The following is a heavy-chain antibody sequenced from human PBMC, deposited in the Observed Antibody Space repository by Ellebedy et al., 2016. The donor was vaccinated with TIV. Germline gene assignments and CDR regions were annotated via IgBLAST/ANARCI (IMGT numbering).Heavy chain of an antibody. CDR2: IWYDGSNK. CDR3: ARDPPEVAGTGIFDY. V-gene: IGHV3-33*08. CDR1: GFTFSSYG. D-gene: IGHD6-19*01. Sequence: PGGSLRLSCAASGFTFSSYGMHWVRQAPGKGLEWVAVIWYDGSNKYYADSVKGRFTISRDNSKNTLYLQMNSLRAEDTAVYYCARDPPEVAGTGIFDYWGQGTLVTVSS. J-gene: IGHJ4*02.